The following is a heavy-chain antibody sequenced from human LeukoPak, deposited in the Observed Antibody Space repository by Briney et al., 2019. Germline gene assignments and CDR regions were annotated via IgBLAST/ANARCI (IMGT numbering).Heavy chain of an antibody. Sequence: GGSLRLSCAAYGFTFSDFWMTWARQAPGKGLEWVANIKQDGSEEYYVDSVRGRFTISRDNAKNSLYLQMNSLRAEDTAVYYCARRGWFGELFPANYWGQGTLVTVSS. J-gene: IGHJ4*02. CDR3: ARRGWFGELFPANY. CDR2: IKQDGSEE. D-gene: IGHD3-10*01. CDR1: GFTFSDFW. V-gene: IGHV3-7*01.